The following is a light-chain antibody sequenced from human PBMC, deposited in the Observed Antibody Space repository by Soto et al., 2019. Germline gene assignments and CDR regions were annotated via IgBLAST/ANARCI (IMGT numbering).Light chain of an antibody. CDR3: QKYDSSPLT. CDR1: QGISYY. V-gene: IGKV1-27*01. CDR2: AAS. Sequence: EDRVTITCRASQGISYYLAWYQQKPGKVPKLLIHAASTLQLGVPSRFSGSRSGTVFTLTISSLQPEDVATYYTQKYDSSPLTFGQETSVDIK. J-gene: IGKJ1*01.